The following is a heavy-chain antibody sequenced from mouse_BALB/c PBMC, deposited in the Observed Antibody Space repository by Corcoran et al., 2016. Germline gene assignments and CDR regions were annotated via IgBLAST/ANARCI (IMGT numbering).Heavy chain of an antibody. CDR2: IKPYNDGT. CDR3: DCYALDY. J-gene: IGHJ4*01. CDR1: GYTFTSYV. Sequence: EVQLQQSGPELVKPGASVKMSCKASGYTFTSYVMHWVKQKPGQGLEWIGNIKPYNDGTKYNEKFKGKATLTLDTSSSTAYMELSSLTSEDSAVYYCDCYALDYWGQGTSVTVSS. V-gene: IGHV1S136*01.